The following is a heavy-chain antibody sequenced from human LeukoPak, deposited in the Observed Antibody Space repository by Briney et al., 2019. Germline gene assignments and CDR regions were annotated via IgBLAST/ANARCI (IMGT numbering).Heavy chain of an antibody. CDR2: IYSDNT. D-gene: IGHD4/OR15-4a*01. Sequence: PGGSVRLSCTVSGFTVSSNSMSWVRQAPGKGLEWVSFIYSDNTHYSDSVKGRFTISRDNSKNTLYPQMNSLRAEDTAVYYCARRAGAYSHPYDYWGQGTLVTV. J-gene: IGHJ4*02. CDR1: GFTVSSNS. V-gene: IGHV3-53*01. CDR3: ARRAGAYSHPYDY.